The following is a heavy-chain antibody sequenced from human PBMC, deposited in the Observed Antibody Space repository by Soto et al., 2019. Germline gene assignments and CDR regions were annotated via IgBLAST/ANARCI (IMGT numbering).Heavy chain of an antibody. Sequence: QVQLVQSGAEVKQPGSSVKVSCKTSGGTFSTYAIYWGRQALVQGLEWMGAIIPLFGTADYAQKFQGSVPITEDESTSTASMELSSLRSEDTAVYYCARPKGSYSSGYYYFDYWGQGTLVTVSS. CDR2: IIPLFGTA. V-gene: IGHV1-69*01. CDR1: GGTFSTYA. J-gene: IGHJ4*02. D-gene: IGHD6-19*01. CDR3: ARPKGSYSSGYYYFDY.